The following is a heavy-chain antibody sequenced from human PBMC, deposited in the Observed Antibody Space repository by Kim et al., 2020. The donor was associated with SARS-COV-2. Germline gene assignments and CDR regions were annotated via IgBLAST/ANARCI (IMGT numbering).Heavy chain of an antibody. CDR2: IKQDGSEK. D-gene: IGHD2-2*01. J-gene: IGHJ3*02. CDR3: ASYGRYCSSTSCWDAFDI. Sequence: GGSLRLSCAASGFTFSSYWMSWVRQAPGKGLEWVANIKQDGSEKYYVDSVKGRFTISRDNAKNSLYLQMNSLRAEDTAVYYCASYGRYCSSTSCWDAFDIWGQGTMVTVSS. CDR1: GFTFSSYW. V-gene: IGHV3-7*01.